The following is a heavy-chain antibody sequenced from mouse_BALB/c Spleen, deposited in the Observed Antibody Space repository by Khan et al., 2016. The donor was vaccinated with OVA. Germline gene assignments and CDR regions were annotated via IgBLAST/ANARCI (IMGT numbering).Heavy chain of an antibody. D-gene: IGHD2-14*01. Sequence: VELVESGPGLVAPSQSLSITCSVSGFSLSSYNIHWVRQPPGKGLEWLGMIWGGGGTEYNSTLKSRLSISKDNSNSKVFLKMNSLQTYDSAMYYCAIAYYRYDGYYAMDYWGQGTSVTVSS. CDR2: IWGGGGT. V-gene: IGHV2-6-4*01. CDR1: GFSLSSYN. CDR3: AIAYYRYDGYYAMDY. J-gene: IGHJ4*01.